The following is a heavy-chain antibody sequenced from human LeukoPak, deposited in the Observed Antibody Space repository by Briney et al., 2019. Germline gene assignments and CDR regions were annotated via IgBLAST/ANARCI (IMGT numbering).Heavy chain of an antibody. CDR3: ARDAIAAYNWFDP. Sequence: PSETLSLTCTVSGYSISSGYYWGWIRQPPGKGLEWIGSIYHSGSSYYNPSLNSRVTISVDTSKNQFSLKLSSVTAADTAVYYCARDAIAAYNWFDPWGQGTLVTVSS. CDR2: IYHSGSS. CDR1: GYSISSGYY. D-gene: IGHD6-13*01. V-gene: IGHV4-38-2*02. J-gene: IGHJ5*02.